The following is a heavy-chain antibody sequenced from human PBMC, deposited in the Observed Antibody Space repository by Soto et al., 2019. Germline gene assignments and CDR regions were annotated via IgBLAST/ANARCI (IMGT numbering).Heavy chain of an antibody. CDR3: ARVERGTATTVVDAFDI. CDR1: GGFVSSGSYY. CDR2: MSHSGGT. D-gene: IGHD1-1*01. V-gene: IGHV4-34*01. Sequence: QVQLQQWGAGLLKPSENLSLTCAVYGGFVSSGSYYRSWIRQPPGKGLEWIGEMSHSGGTHFNPYLKSRVTISIDPSKNQFSLKMSSVTAADTALYYCARVERGTATTVVDAFDIWGPGTMVTVSS. J-gene: IGHJ3*02.